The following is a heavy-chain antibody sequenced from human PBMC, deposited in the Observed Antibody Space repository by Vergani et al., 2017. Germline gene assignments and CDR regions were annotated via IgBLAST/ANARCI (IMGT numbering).Heavy chain of an antibody. CDR1: GYTFSNYY. J-gene: IGHJ4*02. CDR2: INPSGGHT. CDR3: AREDYGILTGYRY. Sequence: QVQVVQSGAEVTKSGASVKVSCKTSGYTFSNYYMHWVRQAPGQGLEWMGIINPSGGHTNYAPKFQGRVTMTRDTSTSTVYMELSSLSSEDTAIYYCAREDYGILTGYRYWGQGTLVTVSA. D-gene: IGHD3-9*01. V-gene: IGHV1-46*03.